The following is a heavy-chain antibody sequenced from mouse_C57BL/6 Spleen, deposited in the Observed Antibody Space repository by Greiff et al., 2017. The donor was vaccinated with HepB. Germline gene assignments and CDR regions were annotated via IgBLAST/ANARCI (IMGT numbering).Heavy chain of an antibody. CDR2: INPNYGTT. Sequence: EVKVVESGPELVKPGASVKISCKASGYSFTDYNMNWVKQSNGKSLEWIGVINPNYGTTSYNQKFKGKATLTVDQSSSTAYMQLNSLTSEDSAVYYCARSITTVVGYYFDYWGQGTTLTVSS. D-gene: IGHD1-1*01. J-gene: IGHJ2*01. CDR3: ARSITTVVGYYFDY. V-gene: IGHV1-39*01. CDR1: GYSFTDYN.